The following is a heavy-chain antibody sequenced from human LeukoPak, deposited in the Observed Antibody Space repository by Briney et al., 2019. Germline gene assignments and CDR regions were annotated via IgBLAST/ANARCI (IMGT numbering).Heavy chain of an antibody. J-gene: IGHJ4*02. D-gene: IGHD6-13*01. V-gene: IGHV3-30*02. CDR1: RFTFSSYG. CDR2: IRYDGSNK. CDR3: AKGGGAAATHLLDY. Sequence: GGSLRLSCAASRFTFSSYGLHWVRQAPGKGLEWVAFIRYDGSNKYYADSVKGRFTISRDNSKNTLYLQMNSLRAEDTAVYYCAKGGGAAATHLLDYWGQGTLVTVSS.